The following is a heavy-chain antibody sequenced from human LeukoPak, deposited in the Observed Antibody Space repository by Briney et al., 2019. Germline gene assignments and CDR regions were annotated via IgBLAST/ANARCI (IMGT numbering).Heavy chain of an antibody. CDR1: GVSFSGYY. D-gene: IGHD1-26*01. Sequence: PSETLSLTCAVYGVSFSGYYWSWIRQPPGKGLEWIGEINHSGSTNYNPSLKSRVTISVDTSKNQFSLKLSSVTAADTAVYYCARPGSYYYYGMDVWGQGTTVTVSS. V-gene: IGHV4-34*01. J-gene: IGHJ6*02. CDR3: ARPGSYYYYGMDV. CDR2: INHSGST.